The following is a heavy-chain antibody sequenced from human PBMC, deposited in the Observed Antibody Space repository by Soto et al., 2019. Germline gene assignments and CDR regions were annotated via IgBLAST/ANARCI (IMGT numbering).Heavy chain of an antibody. CDR2: INAGNGNT. CDR3: ARTGSSSWFWFGP. D-gene: IGHD6-13*01. CDR1: GYTFTSYA. V-gene: IGHV1-3*01. Sequence: ASVKVSCKASGYTFTSYAVHWVRQAPGQRLEWMGWINAGNGNTKYSQKFQGRVTITRDTSASTAYMELSSLRSEDTAVYYCARTGSSSWFWFGPWGQGTLVTVSS. J-gene: IGHJ5*02.